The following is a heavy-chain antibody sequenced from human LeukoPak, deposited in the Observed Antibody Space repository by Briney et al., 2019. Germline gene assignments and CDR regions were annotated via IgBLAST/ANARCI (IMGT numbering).Heavy chain of an antibody. D-gene: IGHD3-22*01. CDR3: ARDYYDRSGYSAEWFDP. CDR1: GGSISTYY. Sequence: SETLSLTCTVSGGSISTYYWSWIRQPAGKGLEWIGRIYTSGSTNYNPSLKSRVTVSVDTSKNLFFLKLSSVTAADTAVYYCARDYYDRSGYSAEWFDPWGQGTLVTVSS. CDR2: IYTSGST. J-gene: IGHJ5*02. V-gene: IGHV4-4*07.